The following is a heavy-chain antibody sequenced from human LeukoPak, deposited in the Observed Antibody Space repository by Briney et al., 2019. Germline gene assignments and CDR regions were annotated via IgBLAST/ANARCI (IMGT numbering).Heavy chain of an antibody. CDR3: AKEQSSGSYYTGY. CDR2: ISTSGGST. J-gene: IGHJ4*02. D-gene: IGHD3-10*01. CDR1: GFTFSNYA. Sequence: GGSLRLSCAASGFTFSNYAMTWVRQAPGKGLEWVSSISTSGGSTFYADSVKGRFTISRDNPKNTLYLQMNSLRAEDTAVYYCAKEQSSGSYYTGYWGQGTLVTVSS. V-gene: IGHV3-23*01.